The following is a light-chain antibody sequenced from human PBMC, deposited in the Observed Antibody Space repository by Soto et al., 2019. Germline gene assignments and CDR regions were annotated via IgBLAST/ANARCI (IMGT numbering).Light chain of an antibody. V-gene: IGKV1-5*01. CDR3: QQSYSTPRT. J-gene: IGKJ1*01. CDR2: DAS. CDR1: QSISSW. Sequence: DIQMTQSPSTLSASVGARFTITCRASQSISSWLAWYQQKPGKAPKLLIYDASSLESGVPSRFSGSGSGTDFTLTSSSLQPEDFATYYCQQSYSTPRTFGQGTKVDIK.